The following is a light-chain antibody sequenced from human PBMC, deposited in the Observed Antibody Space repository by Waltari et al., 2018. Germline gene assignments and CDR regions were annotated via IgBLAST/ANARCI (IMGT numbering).Light chain of an antibody. CDR1: QSISSW. V-gene: IGKV1-12*01. J-gene: IGKJ4*01. CDR3: QQAATFPRDT. CDR2: DAS. Sequence: DIQMTQSPSTLSASVGDRVTITCRASQSISSWLAWYQQKPGKAPKLLIYDASILQSGVPSRFSGSGSGTDFTLTISSLQPEDFATYYCQQAATFPRDTFGGGTTVEI.